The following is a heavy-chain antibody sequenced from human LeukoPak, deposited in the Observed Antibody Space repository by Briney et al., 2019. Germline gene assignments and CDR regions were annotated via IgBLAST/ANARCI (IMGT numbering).Heavy chain of an antibody. CDR1: GFTVSSNY. CDR2: IYSGGST. D-gene: IGHD6-6*01. Sequence: GGSLRLSCAASGFTVSSNYMSWVRQAPGKGLEWVSVIYSGGSTYYADSVKGRFTISRDNSKNTLYLQMNSLRAEDTAVYYCARDRRTARIFDYWGQGTLVTVSS. CDR3: ARDRRTARIFDY. V-gene: IGHV3-66*01. J-gene: IGHJ4*02.